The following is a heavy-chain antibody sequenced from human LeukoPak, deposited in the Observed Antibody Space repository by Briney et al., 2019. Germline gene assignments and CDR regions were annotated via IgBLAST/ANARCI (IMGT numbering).Heavy chain of an antibody. V-gene: IGHV3-21*01. CDR1: GFTFSSYS. J-gene: IGHJ4*02. CDR2: ISSSSSYI. CDR3: ARDPGATGTGDY. D-gene: IGHD1-7*01. Sequence: GGSLRLSCAASGFTFSSYSMNWVRQAPGKGLEWFSSISSSSSYIYYADSVKGRFTISRDNAKNSLYLQMNSLRAEDTAVYYCARDPGATGTGDYWGQGTLVTVSS.